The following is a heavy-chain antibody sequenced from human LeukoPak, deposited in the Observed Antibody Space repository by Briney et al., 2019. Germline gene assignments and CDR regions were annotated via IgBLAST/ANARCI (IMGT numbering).Heavy chain of an antibody. CDR2: ISSSSNYI. CDR1: GFTFSSYS. V-gene: IGHV3-21*01. J-gene: IGHJ4*02. D-gene: IGHD6-13*01. CDR3: AREPLTAAGTFDY. Sequence: GGSLRLSCAASGFTFSSYSMNWVRQAPGKGLEWVSSISSSSNYIYYADSVKGRFTISRDNAKNSLYLQMNSLRAEDTAVYYCAREPLTAAGTFDYWGQGTLVTVSS.